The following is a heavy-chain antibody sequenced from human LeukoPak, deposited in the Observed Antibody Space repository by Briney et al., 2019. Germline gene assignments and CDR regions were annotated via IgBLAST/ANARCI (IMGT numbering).Heavy chain of an antibody. CDR1: GYSFTSYW. CDR3: ATLKYGSGSSSSWYFDY. J-gene: IGHJ4*02. V-gene: IGHV5-51*01. D-gene: IGHD3-10*01. Sequence: GESPKISCKGSGYSFTSYWIGWVRQMPGKGLEWMGVIYPGDSDTRYSPSFQGQVTISADKSISTAYLQWSSLKASDTAMYYCATLKYGSGSSSSWYFDYWGQGTLVTVSS. CDR2: IYPGDSDT.